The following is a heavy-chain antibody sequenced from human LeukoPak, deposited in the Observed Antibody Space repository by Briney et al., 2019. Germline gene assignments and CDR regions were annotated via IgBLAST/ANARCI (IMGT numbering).Heavy chain of an antibody. CDR3: TRGTTVKNWANYDY. V-gene: IGHV3-49*04. Sequence: GGSLRLSCTASGFTFGDYAMSWVRQAPGKGLEWVGFIRSKAYGGTTEYAASVKGRFTISRDDSKSIAYLQMNSLKTEDTAVYYCTRGTTVKNWANYDYWGQGTLVTVSS. CDR2: IRSKAYGGTT. CDR1: GFTFGDYA. D-gene: IGHD4-17*01. J-gene: IGHJ4*02.